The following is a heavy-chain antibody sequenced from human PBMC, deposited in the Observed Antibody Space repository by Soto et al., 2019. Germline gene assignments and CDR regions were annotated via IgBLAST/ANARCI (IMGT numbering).Heavy chain of an antibody. D-gene: IGHD1-20*01. V-gene: IGHV1-3*01. Sequence: QVQLVQSGAEVKKPGASVKISCKTSGYIFTNFALHWVRQAPGQGLEWMAWINAGNGHTKYSQKFQDRVTITRDTSASTAYMEVSSLTYADTAVYYCARAMAVGNRYTWFDPWGQGTLVTVSS. CDR2: INAGNGHT. J-gene: IGHJ5*02. CDR1: GYIFTNFA. CDR3: ARAMAVGNRYTWFDP.